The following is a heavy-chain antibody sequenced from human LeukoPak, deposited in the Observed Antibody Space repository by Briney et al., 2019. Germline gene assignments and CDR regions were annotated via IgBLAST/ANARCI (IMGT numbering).Heavy chain of an antibody. J-gene: IGHJ4*02. D-gene: IGHD3-16*01. Sequence: SETLSPTCAVSGYSISSGYYWGWIRQPPGKGLEWIGSIYHSGSTYYNPSLKSRVTISVDTSKNQFSLKLSSVTAADTAVYYCAREDGGTPFDYWGQGTLVTVSS. CDR3: AREDGGTPFDY. V-gene: IGHV4-38-2*02. CDR2: IYHSGST. CDR1: GYSISSGYY.